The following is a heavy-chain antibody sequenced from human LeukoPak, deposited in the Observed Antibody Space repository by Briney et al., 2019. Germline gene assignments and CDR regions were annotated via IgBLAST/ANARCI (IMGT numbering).Heavy chain of an antibody. V-gene: IGHV3-23*01. J-gene: IGHJ4*02. CDR1: GFTFSSYA. CDR3: AKGPRASGWTYFDY. CDR2: ISGSGGST. D-gene: IGHD6-19*01. Sequence: GGSLRLSCAASGFTFSSYALSWVRQAPGLGLKWVSVISGSGGSTYSAESVKGRFTISRDNSKNTLYLQMNSLRVEDTAVYYCAKGPRASGWTYFDYWGQGTLVTVSS.